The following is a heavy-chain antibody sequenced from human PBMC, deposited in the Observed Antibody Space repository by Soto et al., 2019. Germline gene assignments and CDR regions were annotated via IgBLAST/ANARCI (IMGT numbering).Heavy chain of an antibody. Sequence: EVQLVESGGGLVQPGGSLRLSCAASGFTFSSYWMSWVRQAPGKGLEWVANIKQDGSEKYYVDSVKGRFTISRDNAKNSLYLQMNSLRAEDTAVYYCARSAYYDFWSGYWDYYYYYMDVWGKGTTVTVSS. J-gene: IGHJ6*03. D-gene: IGHD3-3*01. CDR1: GFTFSSYW. V-gene: IGHV3-7*01. CDR2: IKQDGSEK. CDR3: ARSAYYDFWSGYWDYYYYYMDV.